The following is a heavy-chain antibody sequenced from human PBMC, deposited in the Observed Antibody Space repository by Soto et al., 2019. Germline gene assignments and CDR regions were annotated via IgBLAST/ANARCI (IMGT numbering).Heavy chain of an antibody. CDR3: ARLVGATLFDY. J-gene: IGHJ4*02. CDR1: GDSIGSSNW. Sequence: QVQLQESGPGLVKPSGTLSLTCGVSGDSIGSSNWWSWVRQPPGKGLEWIGEIYHSGSTNYNPSLQSRGTISVDKSKTQCSLQLSSVTAADTAVYYCARLVGATLFDYWGQGTLVTVSS. D-gene: IGHD1-26*01. V-gene: IGHV4-4*02. CDR2: IYHSGST.